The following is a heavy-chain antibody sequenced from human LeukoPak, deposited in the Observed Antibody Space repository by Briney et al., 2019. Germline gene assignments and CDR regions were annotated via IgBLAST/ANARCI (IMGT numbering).Heavy chain of an antibody. CDR2: ISGSGGST. D-gene: IGHD3-22*01. V-gene: IGHV3-23*01. CDR3: AKDPTRKYYYDSSGNLDAFDI. J-gene: IGHJ3*02. CDR1: GFTFSSYA. Sequence: GPLRLSCAASGFTFSSYAMSWVRQAPGKGLEWVSAISGSGGSTYYADSVKGRFTISRDNSKNTLYLQMNSLRAEDTAVYYCAKDPTRKYYYDSSGNLDAFDIWGQGTMVTVSS.